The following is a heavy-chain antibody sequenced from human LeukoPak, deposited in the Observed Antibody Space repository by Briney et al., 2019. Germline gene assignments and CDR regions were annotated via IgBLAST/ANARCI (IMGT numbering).Heavy chain of an antibody. CDR2: IYYSGCT. J-gene: IGHJ4*02. D-gene: IGHD4-17*01. Sequence: PSETLSLTCTVSGGSISSYYWSWIRQPPGKGLEWIGYIYYSGCTNYNPSLRSRVTISVDTSKNQFSLKLSSVTAADTAVYYCARGGNYGDYDGYFDYWGQGTLVTVSS. V-gene: IGHV4-59*08. CDR1: GGSISSYY. CDR3: ARGGNYGDYDGYFDY.